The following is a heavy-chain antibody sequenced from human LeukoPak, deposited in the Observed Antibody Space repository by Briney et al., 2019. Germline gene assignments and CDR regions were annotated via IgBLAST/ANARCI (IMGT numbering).Heavy chain of an antibody. Sequence: ASVKVSCKASGYTFTSYGISWVRQAPGQGLEWMGWISAYNGNTNYAQKLQGRVTMTTDTSTSTAYMELRSLRSDDTAVYYCATSRPIGTYYDFWSGYFDYWGQGTLVTVSS. V-gene: IGHV1-18*01. CDR2: ISAYNGNT. CDR3: ATSRPIGTYYDFWSGYFDY. D-gene: IGHD3-3*01. CDR1: GYTFTSYG. J-gene: IGHJ4*02.